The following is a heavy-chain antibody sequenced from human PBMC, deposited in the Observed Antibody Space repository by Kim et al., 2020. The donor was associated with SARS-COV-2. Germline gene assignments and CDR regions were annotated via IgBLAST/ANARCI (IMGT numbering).Heavy chain of an antibody. CDR2: IYYSGST. J-gene: IGHJ5*02. Sequence: SETLSLTCTVSGGSISSGGYYWSWIRQHPGKGLEWIGYIYYSGSTYYNPSLKSRVTISVDTSKNQFSLKLSSVTAADTAVYYCARYCGGDCYQATNFWFDPWGQGTLVTVSS. D-gene: IGHD2-21*02. CDR3: ARYCGGDCYQATNFWFDP. CDR1: GGSISSGGYY. V-gene: IGHV4-31*03.